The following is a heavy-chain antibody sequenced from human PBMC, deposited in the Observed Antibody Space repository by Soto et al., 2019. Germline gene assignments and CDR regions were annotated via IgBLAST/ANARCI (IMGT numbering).Heavy chain of an antibody. D-gene: IGHD5-18*01. CDR2: IWYDGSNK. J-gene: IGHJ4*02. Sequence: PGGSLRLSCAASGFTFSSYGMHWVRQAPGKGLEWVAVIWYDGSNKYYADSVKGRFTISRDNSKNTLYLQMNSLRAEDTAVYYCARGLGYTYRIDYWGQGTLVTVYS. CDR3: ARGLGYTYRIDY. V-gene: IGHV3-33*01. CDR1: GFTFSSYG.